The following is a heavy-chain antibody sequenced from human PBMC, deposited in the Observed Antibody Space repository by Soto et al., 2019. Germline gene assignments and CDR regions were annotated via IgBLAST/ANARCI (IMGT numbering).Heavy chain of an antibody. V-gene: IGHV4-30-4*01. CDR3: ARPRGGGGPYDAIDI. Sequence: QVQLQESGPGLVKPSQTLSLTCTVSGGSISIGDYYWSWIRQPPGTGLEWIGYIYYSGSTDYNPSLKCRVTISVDTSKNQFSLKLSSVTAADTAVYYCARPRGGGGPYDAIDIWGQGTMVMVSS. CDR1: GGSISIGDYY. J-gene: IGHJ3*02. CDR2: IYYSGST. D-gene: IGHD3-16*01.